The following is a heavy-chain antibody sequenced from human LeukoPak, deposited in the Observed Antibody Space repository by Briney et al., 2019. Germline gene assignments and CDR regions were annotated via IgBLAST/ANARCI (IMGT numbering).Heavy chain of an antibody. CDR1: GFILSSYW. CDR2: INLDGSVQ. D-gene: IGHD5-12*01. CDR3: ARGGGYSGYGAYYSDY. Sequence: GGSLRLSCATSGFILSSYWMTWVRQAPGQGLEWVANINLDGSVQWYADSVKGRFTISRDNAKNSVYLQMNSLRAEDTAVYYCARGGGYSGYGAYYSDYWGQGTLVTVSS. V-gene: IGHV3-7*01. J-gene: IGHJ4*02.